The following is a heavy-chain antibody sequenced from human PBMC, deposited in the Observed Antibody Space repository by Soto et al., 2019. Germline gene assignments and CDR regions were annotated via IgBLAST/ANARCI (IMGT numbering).Heavy chain of an antibody. CDR2: RYHSVSS. Sequence: SETLSLTCTVSGGSITVYYWSWLRQHPGEAREWIGYRYHSVSSYYNPSLKTRVTISVDTSENQFSLRLSSVTAADTAVYYCARAFAGFGAYWYFDLWGRGTLVTVSS. CDR1: GGSITVYY. D-gene: IGHD3-16*01. J-gene: IGHJ2*01. V-gene: IGHV4-59*01. CDR3: ARAFAGFGAYWYFDL.